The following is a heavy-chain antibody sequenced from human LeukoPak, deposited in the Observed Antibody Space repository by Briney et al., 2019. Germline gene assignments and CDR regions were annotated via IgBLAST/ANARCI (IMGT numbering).Heavy chain of an antibody. CDR3: TRGAKYPYYYDSSGYPDY. D-gene: IGHD3-22*01. J-gene: IGHJ4*02. Sequence: GGSLRLSCTASGFTFGDYAMSWFRQAPGKGLEWVGFIRSKAYGGTTEYAASVKGRFTISRDDSKSIAYLQMNSLKTEDTAVYYCTRGAKYPYYYDSSGYPDYWGQETLVTVSS. CDR2: IRSKAYGGTT. CDR1: GFTFGDYA. V-gene: IGHV3-49*03.